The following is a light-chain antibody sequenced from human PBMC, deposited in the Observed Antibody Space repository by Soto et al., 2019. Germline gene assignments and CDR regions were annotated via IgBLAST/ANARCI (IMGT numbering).Light chain of an antibody. V-gene: IGLV2-14*01. CDR3: SLHTSITTRV. CDR2: EVN. CDR1: NTDVGDFHS. Sequence: QSMLTQPASVSGSPGQAITISCSGTNTDVGDFHSVSWYQQHAGKAPKLLMYEVNNRPSGVSNRFSGSKAANTAYLTISGLQTEDAADYYCSLHTSITTRVFGPGNKVTV. J-gene: IGLJ1*01.